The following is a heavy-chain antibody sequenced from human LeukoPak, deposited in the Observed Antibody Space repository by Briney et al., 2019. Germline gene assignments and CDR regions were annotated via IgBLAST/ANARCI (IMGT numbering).Heavy chain of an antibody. CDR3: ARDRYSGYDLFDY. J-gene: IGHJ4*02. CDR2: IKQDGSEK. D-gene: IGHD5-12*01. CDR1: GFTFSSYW. Sequence: QPGGSLRLSCAASGFTFSSYWMSWVRQAPGKGLEWVANIKQDGSEKYYVDSVKGRFTISRDNAKNSLYLQMNGLRAEDTAVYYCARDRYSGYDLFDYWGQGTLVTVSS. V-gene: IGHV3-7*01.